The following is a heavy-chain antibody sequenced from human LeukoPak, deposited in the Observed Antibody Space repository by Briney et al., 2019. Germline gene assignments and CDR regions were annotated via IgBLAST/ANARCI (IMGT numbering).Heavy chain of an antibody. D-gene: IGHD4-17*01. V-gene: IGHV4-39*01. J-gene: IGHJ3*02. CDR1: GGSISSSSYY. CDR3: ARSTVTTLVRAFDI. CDR2: IYYSGST. Sequence: PSETLSLTCTVSGGSISSSSYYWGWIRQPPGKGLEWIGSIYYSGSTYYNPSLKSRVTISVDTSKNQFSLKLSSVTAADTAVYYCARSTVTTLVRAFDIWGQGTMVTVSS.